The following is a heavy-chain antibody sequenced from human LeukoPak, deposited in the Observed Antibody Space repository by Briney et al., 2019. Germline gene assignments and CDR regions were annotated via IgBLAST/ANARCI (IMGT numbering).Heavy chain of an antibody. J-gene: IGHJ4*02. CDR3: ARDLTPGGYFDY. CDR2: IYSGGST. V-gene: IGHV3-53*01. D-gene: IGHD3-10*01. CDR1: GFIVSDNY. Sequence: GGSLRLSCAVSGFIVSDNYMSWVRQAPGKGLEWVSIIYSGGSTIYADSVKGRFTISRDNSKNTLYLQMNSLRAEDTAVYYCARDLTPGGYFDYWGQGTLVTVSS.